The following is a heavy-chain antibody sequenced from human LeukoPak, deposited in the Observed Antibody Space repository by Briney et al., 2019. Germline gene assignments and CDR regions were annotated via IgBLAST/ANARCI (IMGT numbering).Heavy chain of an antibody. V-gene: IGHV3-21*01. CDR3: ARDSSWIFDY. D-gene: IGHD2-2*01. Sequence: GGSLRLSCAASGFAFSSYRMNWVRQAPGKGLEWVSSISSSSSYIYYADSVKGRFTISRDNAKNSLYLQMNSLRAEDTAVYYCARDSSWIFDYWGQGTLVTVSS. CDR2: ISSSSSYI. CDR1: GFAFSSYR. J-gene: IGHJ4*02.